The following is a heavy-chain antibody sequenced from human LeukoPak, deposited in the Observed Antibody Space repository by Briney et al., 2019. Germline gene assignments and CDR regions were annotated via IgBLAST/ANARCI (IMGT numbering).Heavy chain of an antibody. CDR2: IYYSGST. V-gene: IGHV4-39*01. CDR1: GGSIISTTYY. J-gene: IGHJ4*02. CDR3: ARGLSAAVDY. Sequence: SETLSLTCTVSGGSIISTTYYWGWIRQPPGKGLEWIGSIYYSGSTYYSPSLKSRLTISVDTPKNQFSLKLSSVTAADTAVYYCARGLSAAVDYWGQGTLVTVSS. D-gene: IGHD6-13*01.